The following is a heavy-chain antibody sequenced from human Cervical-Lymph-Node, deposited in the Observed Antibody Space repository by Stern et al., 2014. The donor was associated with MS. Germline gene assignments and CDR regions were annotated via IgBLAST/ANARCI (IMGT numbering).Heavy chain of an antibody. V-gene: IGHV2-5*02. J-gene: IGHJ5*02. D-gene: IGHD3-10*01. CDR2: LYLDDDK. CDR3: AYGLLSLGRGDHGFDP. Sequence: QITLKESGPTLVKPTQTLTLTCTFSGFSINTLGVGVGWIRQPPGKAPEWLALLYLDDDKRYRPSLRNRLTITKATSKNQVVLTMANMAPVDTATYFCAYGLLSLGRGDHGFDPWGQGTLVTVSS. CDR1: GFSINTLGVG.